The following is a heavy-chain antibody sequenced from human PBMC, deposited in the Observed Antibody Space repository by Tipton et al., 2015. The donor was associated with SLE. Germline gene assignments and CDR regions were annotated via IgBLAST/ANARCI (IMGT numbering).Heavy chain of an antibody. CDR3: AREVDCSEGYCAPVPDY. Sequence: RSLRLSCAASGFSFRDYGMHWVRQAPGKGLEWVAVIWYDGSNRYYADSVKGRFTISRDDSKNTVYLQMNTLRADDTAVYYCAREVDCSEGYCAPVPDYWGQGTLVTVSS. J-gene: IGHJ4*02. D-gene: IGHD2-15*01. V-gene: IGHV3-33*01. CDR2: IWYDGSNR. CDR1: GFSFRDYG.